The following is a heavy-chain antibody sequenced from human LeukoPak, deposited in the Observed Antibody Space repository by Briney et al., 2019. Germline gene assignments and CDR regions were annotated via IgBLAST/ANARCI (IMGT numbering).Heavy chain of an antibody. Sequence: GGSLRLSCAASGFTFSSYWMSWVRQAPGKGLEWVANIKQDGSEKYYVDSVKGRFTISRDNAKNSLYLQMNSLRAEDTAVYYCARALVVPARYYYYGMDVWGQGTTVTVSS. CDR1: GFTFSSYW. J-gene: IGHJ6*02. V-gene: IGHV3-7*03. CDR3: ARALVVPARYYYYGMDV. D-gene: IGHD2-2*01. CDR2: IKQDGSEK.